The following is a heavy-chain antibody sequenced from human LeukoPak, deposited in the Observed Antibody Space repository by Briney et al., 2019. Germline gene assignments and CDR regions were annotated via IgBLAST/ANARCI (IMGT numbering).Heavy chain of an antibody. CDR3: ARGRAAGTNYYYMDV. CDR2: ISLSSSYI. Sequence: PGGSLRLSCAASGFTFSSYSMNWVRQAPGKGLEWVSSISLSSSYIYYADSVKGRFTISRDNAKNSLYLQMNSLRAEDTAVYYCARGRAAGTNYYYMDVWGKGTTVTVSS. V-gene: IGHV3-21*01. D-gene: IGHD6-13*01. CDR1: GFTFSSYS. J-gene: IGHJ6*03.